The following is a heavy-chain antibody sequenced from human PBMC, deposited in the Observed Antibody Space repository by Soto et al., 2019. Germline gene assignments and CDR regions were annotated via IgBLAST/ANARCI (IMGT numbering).Heavy chain of an antibody. V-gene: IGHV1-18*01. D-gene: IGHD2-2*01. CDR1: GYTFTSYG. CDR2: ISAYNGNT. CDR3: ARDRPTKGRQLLIYSGLGRRYYFDY. J-gene: IGHJ4*02. Sequence: ASVKVSCKASGYTFTSYGISWVRQAPVQGLEWMGWISAYNGNTNYAQKLQGRVTMTTDTSTSTAYMELRSLRSDDTAVYYCARDRPTKGRQLLIYSGLGRRYYFDYWGQGTLVTVSS.